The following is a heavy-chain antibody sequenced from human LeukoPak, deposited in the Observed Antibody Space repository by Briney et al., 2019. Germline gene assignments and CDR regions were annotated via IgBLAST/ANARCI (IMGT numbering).Heavy chain of an antibody. J-gene: IGHJ3*02. V-gene: IGHV3-23*01. CDR1: GFTFSSYA. Sequence: GGSLILSCAASGFTFSSYAMSWVRQAPGKGLEWVSAISGSGGSTYYADSVKGRFTISRDNSKNTLYLQMNSLRAEDTAVYYCAKDKGGAVTLRAFDIWGQGTMVTVSS. D-gene: IGHD4-17*01. CDR3: AKDKGGAVTLRAFDI. CDR2: ISGSGGST.